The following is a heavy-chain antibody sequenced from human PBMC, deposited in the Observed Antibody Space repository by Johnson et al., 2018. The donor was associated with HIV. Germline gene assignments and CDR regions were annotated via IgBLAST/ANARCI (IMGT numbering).Heavy chain of an antibody. CDR3: ARRSWVLLHAFDI. V-gene: IGHV3-7*03. J-gene: IGHJ3*02. CDR2: INHDVSAI. CDR1: GFTFSHNW. D-gene: IGHD3-22*01. Sequence: VQLVESGGGVVRPGESLRLSCAASGFTFSHNWMSWVRQAPGKGPEWVANINHDVSAIHYVDSVKGRFTISRDNAKRSLFLQMNSLRVEDTAVYYCARRSWVLLHAFDIWGQGTMVTVSS.